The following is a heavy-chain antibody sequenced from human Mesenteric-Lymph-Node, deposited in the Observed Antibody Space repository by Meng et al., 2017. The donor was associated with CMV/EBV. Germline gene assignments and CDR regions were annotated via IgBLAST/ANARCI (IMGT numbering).Heavy chain of an antibody. V-gene: IGHV4-30-4*01. D-gene: IGHD2-2*01. J-gene: IGHJ4*02. Sequence: SETLSLTCTVSGGSISSGDYYWSWFRQPPGKGLEWIGFFSYSATTHYNPSLKSRVTISVDTSNNQFSLKLTSVTAADTPVYYCAREDSYCSSTTCPIDYWGQGTLVTVSS. CDR3: AREDSYCSSTTCPIDY. CDR1: GGSISSGDYY. CDR2: FSYSATT.